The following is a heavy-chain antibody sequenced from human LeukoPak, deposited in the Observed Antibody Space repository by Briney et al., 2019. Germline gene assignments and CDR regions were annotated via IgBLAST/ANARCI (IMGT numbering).Heavy chain of an antibody. CDR2: ISSSSSYI. V-gene: IGHV3-21*01. CDR3: ARDPTSSTSRFDP. CDR1: GFTFSSFS. Sequence: GGSPRLSCAASGFTFSSFSMNWVRQAPGKGLEWVSSISSSSSYIYYADSVKGRFTISRDNAKNSLYLQMNSLRAEDTAVYYCARDPTSSTSRFDPWGQGTLVTVSS. D-gene: IGHD2-2*01. J-gene: IGHJ5*02.